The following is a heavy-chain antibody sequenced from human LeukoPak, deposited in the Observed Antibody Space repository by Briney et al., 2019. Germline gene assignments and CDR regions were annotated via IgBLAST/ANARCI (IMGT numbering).Heavy chain of an antibody. CDR3: ARGRKTYYYDSSGQDAFDI. V-gene: IGHV4-59*01. CDR2: IYYSGST. D-gene: IGHD3-22*01. Sequence: SETLSLTCTVSGGSISSYYWSWIRRPPGKGLGWIGYIYYSGSTNYNPSLKSRVTISVDTSKNQFSLKLSSVTAADTAVYYCARGRKTYYYDSSGQDAFDIWGQGTMVTVSS. CDR1: GGSISSYY. J-gene: IGHJ3*02.